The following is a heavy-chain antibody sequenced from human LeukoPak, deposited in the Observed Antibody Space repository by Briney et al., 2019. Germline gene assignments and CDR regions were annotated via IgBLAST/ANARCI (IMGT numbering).Heavy chain of an antibody. Sequence: ASVKVSCKTSGYTFTDYYIHWVRQAPGQGPEWMGWINPNSGGTSYAQNLQGRVTMTRDTSISTAYMELSRLRSDDTAVYYCARDYERIIMVRGVPLSPQTVFDPWGQGTLVTVSS. V-gene: IGHV1-2*02. CDR3: ARDYERIIMVRGVPLSPQTVFDP. D-gene: IGHD3-10*01. J-gene: IGHJ5*02. CDR1: GYTFTDYY. CDR2: INPNSGGT.